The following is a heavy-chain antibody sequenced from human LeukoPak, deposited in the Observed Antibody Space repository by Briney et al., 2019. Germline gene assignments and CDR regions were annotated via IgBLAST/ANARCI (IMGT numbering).Heavy chain of an antibody. Sequence: PGGSLRLSCAASGFTFSSYSMNWVRQAPGKGLEWVSYISSSSSSTIYYADSVKGRFTISRDNAKNSLYLQMNSLRAEDTAVYYCARAQLADYYYYYMDVWGKGTTVTVSS. D-gene: IGHD6-6*01. J-gene: IGHJ6*03. CDR1: GFTFSSYS. CDR2: ISSSSSSTI. CDR3: ARAQLADYYYYYMDV. V-gene: IGHV3-48*04.